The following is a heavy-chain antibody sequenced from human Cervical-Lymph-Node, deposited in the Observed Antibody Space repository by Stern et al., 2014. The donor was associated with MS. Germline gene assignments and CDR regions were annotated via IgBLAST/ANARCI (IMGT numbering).Heavy chain of an antibody. D-gene: IGHD3-16*02. CDR2: IYWDDAT. J-gene: IGHJ5*02. CDR1: GFSLNTLGVG. Sequence: QVTLRESGPTLVKPIQNLTLTCTFSGFSLNTLGVGVGWIRQPPGTALEWLGIIYWDDATRYKPSLKRRLTITNEHLNNQVVLTRTHTDPVDTDTYCTHSLLRLGEQSSPPTASWGQGTLVTVSS. CDR3: THSLLRLGEQSSPPTAS. V-gene: IGHV2-5*02.